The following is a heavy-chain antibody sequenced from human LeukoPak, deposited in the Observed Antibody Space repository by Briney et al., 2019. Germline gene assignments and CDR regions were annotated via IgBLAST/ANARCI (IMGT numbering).Heavy chain of an antibody. Sequence: TGGSLRLSCAASGFTFSSYGMHWVRQAPGKGLEWVAVISYDGSNKYYADSVKGRFTISRDNSKNTLYLQMNSLRAEDTAVYYCAKDGRTQYSSGWYGDYYYMDVWGKGTTVTVSS. CDR1: GFTFSSYG. J-gene: IGHJ6*03. CDR2: ISYDGSNK. D-gene: IGHD6-19*01. CDR3: AKDGRTQYSSGWYGDYYYMDV. V-gene: IGHV3-30*18.